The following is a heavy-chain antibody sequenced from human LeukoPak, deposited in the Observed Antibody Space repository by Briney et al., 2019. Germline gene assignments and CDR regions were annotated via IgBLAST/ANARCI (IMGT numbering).Heavy chain of an antibody. CDR2: IKQDESEK. J-gene: IGHJ4*02. CDR3: VMGFRTAD. CDR1: GFSFSSYW. D-gene: IGHD1-1*01. Sequence: GGSLRLSCAASGFSFSSYWVTWVRQAPGEGLEWVANIKQDESEKNYVDSVKGRFTISRDNAKNSLYLQMNSLRAEDTAAYYCVMGFRTADWGQGTLVTVSS. V-gene: IGHV3-7*04.